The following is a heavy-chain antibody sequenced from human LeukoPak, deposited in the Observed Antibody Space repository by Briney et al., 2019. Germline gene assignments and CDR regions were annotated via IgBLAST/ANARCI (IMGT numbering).Heavy chain of an antibody. CDR2: ISGGGGPT. J-gene: IGHJ4*02. V-gene: IGHV3-23*01. D-gene: IGHD6-25*01. CDR1: AFTFSNYW. Sequence: GGSLRLSCAASAFTFSNYWMSWVRQAPGKGLEWVSAISGGGGPTYYADSVKGRFTISRDNSKNTLYLQMNSLRAEDAAVYFCAKNSGYSWQYFFDYWGQGTLVTVSS. CDR3: AKNSGYSWQYFFDY.